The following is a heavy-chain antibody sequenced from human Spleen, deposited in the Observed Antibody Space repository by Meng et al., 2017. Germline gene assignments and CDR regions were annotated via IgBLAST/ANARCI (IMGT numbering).Heavy chain of an antibody. Sequence: VPLQQWGAGLLKPSATLSPTCVVSGGYFSDYYWSWIRQPPGKGLEWIGEINHSGSTNYNPSLESRATISVDTSQNNLSLKLSSVTAADSAVYYCARGPTTMAHDFDYWGQGTLVTVSS. CDR3: ARGPTTMAHDFDY. V-gene: IGHV4-34*01. CDR1: GGYFSDYY. CDR2: INHSGST. J-gene: IGHJ4*02. D-gene: IGHD4-11*01.